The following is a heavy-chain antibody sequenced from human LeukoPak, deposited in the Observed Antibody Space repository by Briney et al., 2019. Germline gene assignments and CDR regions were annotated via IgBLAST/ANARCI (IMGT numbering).Heavy chain of an antibody. CDR3: ARDGVYYYGMDV. Sequence: SGGSLRLSCAASGFTVSSNYMNWVRQAPGKGLEWVSVIYTSGSIYYADSVKGRFTISRDNSKNTLYLQMNSLRAEDTAVYYCARDGVYYYGMDVWGQGTTVTVSS. J-gene: IGHJ6*02. V-gene: IGHV3-53*01. CDR2: IYTSGSI. CDR1: GFTVSSNY.